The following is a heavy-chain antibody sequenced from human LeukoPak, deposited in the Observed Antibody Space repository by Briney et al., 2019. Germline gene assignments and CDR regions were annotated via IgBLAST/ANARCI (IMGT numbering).Heavy chain of an antibody. V-gene: IGHV3-64D*06. J-gene: IGHJ6*02. CDR1: GFAFSNFA. CDR2: INSNGGST. D-gene: IGHD3/OR15-3a*01. Sequence: PGGSLRLSCSASGFAFSNFATHWVRQAPGKGLEYVAGINSNGGSTYYADSVKGRFTTSGGNSKNTLYLQISSLRGEDTAVYYCVKGTGTKYYYYGMDVWGQGTTVSVSS. CDR3: VKGTGTKYYYYGMDV.